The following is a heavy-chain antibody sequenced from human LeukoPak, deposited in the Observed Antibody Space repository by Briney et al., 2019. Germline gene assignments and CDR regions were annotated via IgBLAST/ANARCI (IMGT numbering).Heavy chain of an antibody. D-gene: IGHD3-10*01. CDR2: IRYDGSNK. CDR3: ARSLLFPKYYYCYYGMDV. Sequence: GGSLRLSCAASGFTFSSYGMLWVRQAPGKGLEWVAFIRYDGSNKYYADSVKGRFTISRDNSKNTLHLQMNSLRAEDTAVYYCARSLLFPKYYYCYYGMDVWGQGTTVTVSS. V-gene: IGHV3-30*02. J-gene: IGHJ6*02. CDR1: GFTFSSYG.